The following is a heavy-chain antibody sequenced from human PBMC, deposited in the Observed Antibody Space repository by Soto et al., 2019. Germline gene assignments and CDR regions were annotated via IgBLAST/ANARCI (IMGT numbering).Heavy chain of an antibody. J-gene: IGHJ6*02. CDR3: ARGRYCGGNCPSYYCYGMDI. D-gene: IGHD2-21*02. Sequence: ASVKVSGKASGYTFTSYGISWVRQAPGQGLEWMGWISAYNGNANYAQKLQGRVTMTTDTSTSTAYMELRSLRSDDTAVYYCARGRYCGGNCPSYYCYGMDIWGQGTTVTVSS. CDR2: ISAYNGNA. CDR1: GYTFTSYG. V-gene: IGHV1-18*04.